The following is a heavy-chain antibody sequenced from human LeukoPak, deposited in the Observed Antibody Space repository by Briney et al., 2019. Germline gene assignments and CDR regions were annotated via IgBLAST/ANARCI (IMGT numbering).Heavy chain of an antibody. CDR2: ISGSGGST. CDR1: GFTFSSYA. Sequence: PGGSLRLSCAASGFTFSSYAMSWVRQAPGKGLEWVSAISGSGGSTYYADSVKGRLTISRDNAKNSLYLQMSSLRAEDTAVYYCARDFSYSRSVDYWGQGTLVTVSS. D-gene: IGHD1-26*01. V-gene: IGHV3-23*01. J-gene: IGHJ4*02. CDR3: ARDFSYSRSVDY.